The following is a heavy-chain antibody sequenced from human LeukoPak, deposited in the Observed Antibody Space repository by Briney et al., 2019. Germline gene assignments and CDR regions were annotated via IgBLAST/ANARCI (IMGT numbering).Heavy chain of an antibody. J-gene: IGHJ4*02. Sequence: SETLSLTCTVSGGSISSSSYYWGWTRQPPGKGLEWIGYIYYSGSTNYNPSLKSRVTISVDTSKNQFSLKLSSVTAADTAVYYCARQRITIVRGDPYYFDYWGQGTLVTVSS. CDR3: ARQRITIVRGDPYYFDY. CDR1: GGSISSSSYY. D-gene: IGHD3-10*01. V-gene: IGHV4-61*05. CDR2: IYYSGST.